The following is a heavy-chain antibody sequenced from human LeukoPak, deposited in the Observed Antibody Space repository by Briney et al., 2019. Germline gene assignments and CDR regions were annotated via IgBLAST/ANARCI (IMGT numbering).Heavy chain of an antibody. Sequence: SETLSLTCTVSGGSFSSYYWSWIRQPAGKGLEWIGRIYTSGGINYNPSLKSRVTISGDTSKKQCSRRLTAVTAADTAGDYVGGERAYGWEPLPRYFDLWVRGTLVTVSS. CDR2: IYTSGGI. CDR1: GGSFSSYY. CDR3: GGERAYGWEPLPRYFDL. V-gene: IGHV4-4*07. D-gene: IGHD1-26*01. J-gene: IGHJ2*01.